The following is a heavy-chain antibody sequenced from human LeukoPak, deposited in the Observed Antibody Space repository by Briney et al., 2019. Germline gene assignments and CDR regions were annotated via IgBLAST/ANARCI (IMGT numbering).Heavy chain of an antibody. CDR3: ARESPLHGDYGDYFDY. D-gene: IGHD4-17*01. V-gene: IGHV3-21*01. Sequence: GGSLRLSCAASGFTFSSYSMNWVRQAPGKGLEWVSSISSSSSYIYYADSVKGRFTISRDNAKNSLYLQMNSLRAEDTAVYYCARESPLHGDYGDYFDYWGQGTLVTVSS. J-gene: IGHJ4*02. CDR2: ISSSSSYI. CDR1: GFTFSSYS.